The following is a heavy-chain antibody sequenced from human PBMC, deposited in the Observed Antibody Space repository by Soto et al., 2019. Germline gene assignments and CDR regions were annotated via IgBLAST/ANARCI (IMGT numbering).Heavy chain of an antibody. V-gene: IGHV3-11*01. CDR1: GFTFSDYY. J-gene: IGHJ5*02. Sequence: GGSLRLSCAASGFTFSDYYMSWIRQAPGKGLDWVSYISSSGSTIYYADSVKGRFTISRDNAKNSLYLQMNSLRAEDTAVYYCARGAYYYDSSGYFSWGQGTLVTVSS. CDR3: ARGAYYYDSSGYFS. D-gene: IGHD3-22*01. CDR2: ISSSGSTI.